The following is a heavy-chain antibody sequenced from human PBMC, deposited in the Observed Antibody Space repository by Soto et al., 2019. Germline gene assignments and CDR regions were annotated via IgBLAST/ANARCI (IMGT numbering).Heavy chain of an antibody. J-gene: IGHJ4*02. CDR2: MSHSGPT. D-gene: IGHD6-19*01. CDR3: GMSHGWYTIHS. V-gene: IGHV4-4*01. CDR1: RGSVTTHYW. Sequence: PTKTLAVSCAVSRGSVTTHYWWGWFRQSPVTGLEWIGDMSHSGPTNYSPSLMSRVTLSVDTSKNQFSLELKSLTAADTAVYFCGMSHGWYTIHSWGQG.